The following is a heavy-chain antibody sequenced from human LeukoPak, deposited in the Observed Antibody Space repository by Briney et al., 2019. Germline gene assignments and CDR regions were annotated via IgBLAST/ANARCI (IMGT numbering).Heavy chain of an antibody. D-gene: IGHD5-24*01. CDR3: ATKESTRDGYRRDYGMDV. J-gene: IGHJ6*02. CDR1: GYTLTELS. CDR2: FDPEDGET. Sequence: ASVKVSCKVSGYTLTELSMHWVRQAPGKGLEWMGGFDPEDGETIYAQKCQGRVTMTEDTSTDTAYMELSSLRSEDTAVYYCATKESTRDGYRRDYGMDVWGQGTTVTVSS. V-gene: IGHV1-24*01.